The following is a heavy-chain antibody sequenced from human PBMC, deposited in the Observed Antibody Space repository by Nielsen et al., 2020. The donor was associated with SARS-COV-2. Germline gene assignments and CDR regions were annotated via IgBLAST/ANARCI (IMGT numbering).Heavy chain of an antibody. CDR3: ARVDAFSSSAPRFYFDY. CDR1: GGSTSSSSYY. D-gene: IGHD6-6*01. CDR2: IYYSGST. Sequence: SETLSLTCTVSGGSTSSSSYYWDWIRQPPGKGLEWIGSIYYSGSTYYNPSLKSRVTISVDTSKNQFSLKLSSVTAADTAVYYCARVDAFSSSAPRFYFDYWGQGTLVTVSS. J-gene: IGHJ4*02. V-gene: IGHV4-39*01.